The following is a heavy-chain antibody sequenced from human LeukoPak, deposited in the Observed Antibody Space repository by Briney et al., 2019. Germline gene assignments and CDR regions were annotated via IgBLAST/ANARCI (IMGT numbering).Heavy chain of an antibody. V-gene: IGHV3-30-3*01. D-gene: IGHD3-10*01. J-gene: IGHJ4*02. CDR1: GFTFSSYA. CDR3: AREGYYGSGSPPSLYFDY. CDR2: TSSDLNVK. Sequence: GGSLRLSCPASGFTFSSYAMHWVRQAPGKGLEWVAVTSSDLNVKLYADSVKGRFTISRDNSRSTLYLQMNSLRPEDTAIYYCAREGYYGSGSPPSLYFDYWGQGTLVTVSS.